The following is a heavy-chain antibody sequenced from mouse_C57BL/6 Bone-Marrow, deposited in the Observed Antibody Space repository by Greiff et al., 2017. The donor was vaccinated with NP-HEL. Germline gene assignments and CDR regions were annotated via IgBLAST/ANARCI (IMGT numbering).Heavy chain of an antibody. CDR1: GYTFTDYY. CDR3: ARCRGDLRNYAMDY. Sequence: EVQLQQSGPELVKPGASVKISCKASGYTFTDYYMNWVKQSHGKSLEWIGDINPNNGGTSYNQKFKGKATLTVDKSSSTAYMELRSLTSEDSAVYYCARCRGDLRNYAMDYWGQGTSVTVSS. V-gene: IGHV1-26*01. D-gene: IGHD1-1*01. CDR2: INPNNGGT. J-gene: IGHJ4*01.